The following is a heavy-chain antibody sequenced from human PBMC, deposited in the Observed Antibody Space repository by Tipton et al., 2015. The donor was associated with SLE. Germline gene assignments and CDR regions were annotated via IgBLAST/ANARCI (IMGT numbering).Heavy chain of an antibody. Sequence: SLRLSCAASRFTFSTYGMRWVRQSPEKGLEWVSAITGSGDRTYYIDSVKGRFTISRDNSKNSLYLQMNGLRAEDTAVYYCARSPVDYWNGYSAWGQGTLVAVSS. J-gene: IGHJ4*02. CDR1: RFTFSTYG. V-gene: IGHV3-23*01. CDR2: ITGSGDRT. D-gene: IGHD3-3*01. CDR3: ARSPVDYWNGYSA.